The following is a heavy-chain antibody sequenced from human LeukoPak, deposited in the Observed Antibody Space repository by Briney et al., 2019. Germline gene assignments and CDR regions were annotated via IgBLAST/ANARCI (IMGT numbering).Heavy chain of an antibody. D-gene: IGHD2-15*01. CDR3: ARQSSQGALLGY. CDR1: EYSVGRGYS. J-gene: IGHJ4*02. V-gene: IGHV4-38-2*01. Sequence: PSETLARNPGLSEYSVGRGYSWGWMRQPPGKGLEWIGSIYHSGSTYYNPSLKSRVTISVDTSKNQFSLKLSSVTAADTAVYYCARQSSQGALLGYWGQGPLVSVSS. CDR2: IYHSGST.